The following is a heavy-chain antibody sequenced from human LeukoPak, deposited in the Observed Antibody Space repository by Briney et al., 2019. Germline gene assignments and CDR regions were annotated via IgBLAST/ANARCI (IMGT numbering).Heavy chain of an antibody. Sequence: GGSLRLSCAASGFTFSSYSMNWVRQAPGKGLEWVSSISSSSSYIYYADSVQGRFTISRDNAKNTLYLQMNSLRAEDTAVYYCTRDTFGSRDYWGQGTLVTVSS. J-gene: IGHJ4*02. CDR3: TRDTFGSRDY. V-gene: IGHV3-21*01. CDR1: GFTFSSYS. CDR2: ISSSSSYI. D-gene: IGHD2-2*01.